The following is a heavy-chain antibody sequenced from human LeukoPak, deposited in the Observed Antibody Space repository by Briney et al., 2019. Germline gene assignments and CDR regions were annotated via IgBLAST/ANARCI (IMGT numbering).Heavy chain of an antibody. V-gene: IGHV3-13*01. CDR1: GFTVSNSD. J-gene: IGHJ6*02. Sequence: PGGSLTLSCAASGFTVSNSDIHWVRQSTGGGLEWVSTIGVAGDTYYSASVKGRFTISRDNARNSLFLQMFSLKAEDTAVYYCARGPTHLYYGMDVWGPGTTVTVSS. CDR3: ARGPTHLYYGMDV. D-gene: IGHD1-1*01. CDR2: IGVAGDT.